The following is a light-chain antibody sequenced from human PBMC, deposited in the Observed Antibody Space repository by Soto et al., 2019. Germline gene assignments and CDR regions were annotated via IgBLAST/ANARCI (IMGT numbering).Light chain of an antibody. CDR1: SSDIGGYNY. CDR3: SSYTRSNTFPYV. Sequence: QSALTQPASVSGSPGQSITISCIGSSSDIGGYNYVSWYQQHPGKAPKLMIYEVSYRPSGVSNRFSGSKSGNTASLTISGLQAEDEADYYCSSYTRSNTFPYVFGTGTKLTVL. J-gene: IGLJ1*01. V-gene: IGLV2-14*01. CDR2: EVS.